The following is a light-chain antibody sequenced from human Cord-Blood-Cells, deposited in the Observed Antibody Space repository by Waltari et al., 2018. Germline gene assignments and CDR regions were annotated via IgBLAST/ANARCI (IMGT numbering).Light chain of an antibody. V-gene: IGLV2-23*01. CDR3: CSHAGSSTLV. J-gene: IGLJ3*02. CDR1: SSDVGSYNL. Sequence: QSALTQPASVSGSPGQSITISCPGTSSDVGSYNLVSWYQQHPGKAPKLMIYEGSKRPSGVSNRFSGSKSGNTASLTISGLQAEDEADYYCCSHAGSSTLVFGGGTKLTVL. CDR2: EGS.